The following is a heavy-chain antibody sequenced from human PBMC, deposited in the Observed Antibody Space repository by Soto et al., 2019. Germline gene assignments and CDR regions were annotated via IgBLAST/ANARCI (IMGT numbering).Heavy chain of an antibody. CDR3: AKDRLRWAYHSNWFDP. J-gene: IGHJ5*02. CDR2: ISYDGSNK. CDR1: GFTFSSYG. Sequence: GGSLRLSCAASGFTFSSYGMHWVRQAPGKGLEWVAVISYDGSNKYYADSVKGRFTISRDNSKNTLYLQMNSLRAEDTAVYYCAKDRLRWAYHSNWFDPWGQGTLVTVSS. V-gene: IGHV3-30*18.